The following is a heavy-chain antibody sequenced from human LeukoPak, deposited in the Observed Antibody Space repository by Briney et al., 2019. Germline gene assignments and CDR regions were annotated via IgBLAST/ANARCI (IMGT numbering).Heavy chain of an antibody. CDR2: IYYSGST. J-gene: IGHJ5*02. Sequence: SETLSLTCTVSGGSISSSSYYWGWIRQPPGKGLERIGSIYYSGSTYYNPSLKSRVTISVDTSKNQFSLKLSSVTAADTAVYYCARGDYVNWFDPWGQGTLVTVSS. D-gene: IGHD4-17*01. CDR3: ARGDYVNWFDP. V-gene: IGHV4-39*01. CDR1: GGSISSSSYY.